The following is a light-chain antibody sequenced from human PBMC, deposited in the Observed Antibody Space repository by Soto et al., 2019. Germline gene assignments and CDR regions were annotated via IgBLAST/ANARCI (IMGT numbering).Light chain of an antibody. Sequence: DIQMTQSPSTLSASVGDRVTITCRASQSISSWLAWYQQKPGKAPKLLIYDASSLECGVPSRFSGSGSGTEFTLTISSLQPDDFATYYCQQYNSYPWTFGKGTKVEIK. J-gene: IGKJ1*01. CDR1: QSISSW. CDR2: DAS. V-gene: IGKV1-5*01. CDR3: QQYNSYPWT.